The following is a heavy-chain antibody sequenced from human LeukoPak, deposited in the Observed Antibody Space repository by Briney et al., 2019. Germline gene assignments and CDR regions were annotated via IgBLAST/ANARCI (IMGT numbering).Heavy chain of an antibody. CDR1: GGTFSSHA. Sequence: SVKVSCKASGGTFSSHAISWVRQAPGQGLEWMGGIIPIFGTANYAQKFQGRVTITADESTSTAYMELSSLRSEDTAVYYCARWDSSGYEAFDIWGQGTMVTVSS. CDR2: IIPIFGTA. CDR3: ARWDSSGYEAFDI. D-gene: IGHD3-22*01. V-gene: IGHV1-69*13. J-gene: IGHJ3*02.